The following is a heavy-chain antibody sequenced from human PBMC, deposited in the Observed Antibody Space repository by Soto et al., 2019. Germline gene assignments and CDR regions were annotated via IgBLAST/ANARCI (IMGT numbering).Heavy chain of an antibody. D-gene: IGHD6-13*01. V-gene: IGHV2-5*02. CDR2: IYWDDDM. J-gene: IGHJ4*02. CDR1: GFSLSTSGVG. CDR3: AHLSSWYVRIDC. Sequence: QITLKESGPTLVKPTQTLTLPCTFSGFSLSTSGVGVGWIRQPPGKALEWLALIYWDDDMRYTPSLKSRLTISKDSSKSQVALTMTTIDPVNTATYYCAHLSSWYVRIDCWGQRPLVTVS.